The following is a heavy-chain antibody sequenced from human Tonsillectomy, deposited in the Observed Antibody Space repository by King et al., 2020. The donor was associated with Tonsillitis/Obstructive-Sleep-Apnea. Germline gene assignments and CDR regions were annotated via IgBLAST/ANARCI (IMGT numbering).Heavy chain of an antibody. J-gene: IGHJ4*02. CDR3: ARWTTSYFYY. CDR1: GFTFSSYG. CDR2: IWFDETNK. Sequence: VQLVESGGGVVQPGRSLRLSCAASGFTFSSYGMHWVRQAPGKGLEWVAVIWFDETNKYNADSVKGRLTIPRDNSKNTLYLQMNSLRAEDTAVYYCARWTTSYFYYWGQGTLVTVSS. V-gene: IGHV3-33*01. D-gene: IGHD4-11*01.